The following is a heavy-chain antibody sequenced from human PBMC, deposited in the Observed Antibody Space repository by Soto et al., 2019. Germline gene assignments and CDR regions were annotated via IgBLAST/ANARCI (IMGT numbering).Heavy chain of an antibody. CDR1: GYTFTGYY. D-gene: IGHD3-10*01. Sequence: ASVKVSFKASGYTFTGYYMHWVRQAPGQGLEWMGWINPNSGGTNYAQKFQGRVTMTRDTSISTAYMELSRLRSDDTAVYYCARSGSWWFGEFLYWGQGTLVTVSS. V-gene: IGHV1-2*02. J-gene: IGHJ4*02. CDR3: ARSGSWWFGEFLY. CDR2: INPNSGGT.